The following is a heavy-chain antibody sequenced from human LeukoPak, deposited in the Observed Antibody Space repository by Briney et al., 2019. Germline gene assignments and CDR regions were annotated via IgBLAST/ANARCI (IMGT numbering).Heavy chain of an antibody. CDR1: GGSISSSSYY. Sequence: PSETLSLTCSVSGGSISSSSYYWGWIRQPPGKGLEWIGSIYYSGSTYYNPSLKSRVTISVDTSKNQFSLKLSSVTAADTAVYYCSVAVTRARDYMDVWGKGTTVTVSS. D-gene: IGHD4-17*01. CDR3: SVAVTRARDYMDV. V-gene: IGHV4-39*01. J-gene: IGHJ6*03. CDR2: IYYSGST.